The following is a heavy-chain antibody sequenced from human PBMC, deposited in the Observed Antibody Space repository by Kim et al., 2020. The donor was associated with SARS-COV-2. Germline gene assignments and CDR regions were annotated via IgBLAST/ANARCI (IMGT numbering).Heavy chain of an antibody. J-gene: IGHJ6*02. CDR2: INHSGST. CDR1: GGSFSGYY. D-gene: IGHD2-21*02. CDR3: ARGEWRIVVVTAIHARCGMDV. Sequence: SETLSLTCAVYGGSFSGYYWSWIRQPPGKGLEWIGEINHSGSTNYNPSLKSRVTISVDTSKNQFSLKLSSVTAADTAVYYCARGEWRIVVVTAIHARCGMDVWGQGTTVTVSS. V-gene: IGHV4-34*01.